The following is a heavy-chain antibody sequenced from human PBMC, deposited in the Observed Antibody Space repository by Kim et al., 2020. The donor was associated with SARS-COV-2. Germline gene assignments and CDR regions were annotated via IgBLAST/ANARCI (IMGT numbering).Heavy chain of an antibody. J-gene: IGHJ4*02. Sequence: RCSPSFHGQVTISADKSISTAYLQWSSLKASDTAMYYCARQRIAAAGNDYWGQGTLVTVSS. CDR3: ARQRIAAAGNDY. D-gene: IGHD6-13*01. V-gene: IGHV5-51*01.